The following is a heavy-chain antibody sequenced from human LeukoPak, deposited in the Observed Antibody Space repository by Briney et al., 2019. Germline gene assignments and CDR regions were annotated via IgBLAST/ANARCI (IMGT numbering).Heavy chain of an antibody. D-gene: IGHD5-18*01. V-gene: IGHV4-38-2*02. CDR3: SRGGYIYGGHNWFDP. J-gene: IGHJ5*02. CDR2: IYHSGST. Sequence: SETLSLTCTVSGYSISSGYYWGWIRQPPGKGLEWIGSIYHSGSTYYNPSLKSRVTISVDTSKNQFSLRLSSVTAADTAVYYCSRGGYIYGGHNWFDPWGQGTLVTVSS. CDR1: GYSISSGYY.